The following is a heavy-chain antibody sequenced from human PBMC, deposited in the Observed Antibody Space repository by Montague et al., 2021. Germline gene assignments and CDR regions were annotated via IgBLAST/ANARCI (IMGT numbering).Heavy chain of an antibody. J-gene: IGHJ4*02. D-gene: IGHD7-27*01. CDR3: ARRLGIRAPFDY. V-gene: IGHV4-59*08. CDR1: GGSISEFY. Sequence: SETLSLTCTVTGGSISEFYWSWIPQSPEKGLEWIGYIYDSGTTNYNPSLKSRVTISADTSMNQFSLNLRSVTAADTAVYFCARRLGIRAPFDYWGQGTLVTISS. CDR2: IYDSGTT.